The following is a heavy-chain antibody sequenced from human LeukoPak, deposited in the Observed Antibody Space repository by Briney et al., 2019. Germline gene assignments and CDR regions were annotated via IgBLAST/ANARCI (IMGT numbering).Heavy chain of an antibody. D-gene: IGHD1-26*01. V-gene: IGHV4-61*02. CDR2: IYTSGST. J-gene: IGHJ4*02. CDR3: ARFRLSRSYYFDY. Sequence: SQTLSLTCTVSGGSISSGSYYWSWIRQPAGKGLEWIGRIYTSGSTNYNPSLKSRVTISVDTSKNQFSLKLSSVTAADTAVYYCARFRLSRSYYFDYWGQGTLVTVSP. CDR1: GGSISSGSYY.